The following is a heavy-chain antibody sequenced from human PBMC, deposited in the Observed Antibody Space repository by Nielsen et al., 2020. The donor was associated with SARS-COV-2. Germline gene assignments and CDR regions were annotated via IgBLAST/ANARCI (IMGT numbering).Heavy chain of an antibody. Sequence: SQTLSLTCAVYGGSFSGYYWGWIRQPPGKGLEWIGYIYYSGSTNYNPSLKSRVTISVDTSKNQFSLKLSSVTAADTAVYYCARTTRGYSYGSFDYWGQGTLVTVS. CDR3: ARTTRGYSYGSFDY. CDR2: IYYSGST. V-gene: IGHV4-59*01. J-gene: IGHJ4*02. D-gene: IGHD5-18*01. CDR1: GGSFSGYY.